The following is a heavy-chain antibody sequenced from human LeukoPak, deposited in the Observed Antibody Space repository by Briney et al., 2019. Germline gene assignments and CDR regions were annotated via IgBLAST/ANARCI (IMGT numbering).Heavy chain of an antibody. CDR3: ARDAAVAVAFDI. CDR1: GYTFTGYY. J-gene: IGHJ3*02. Sequence: ASVKVSCKASGYTFTGYYMHWVRQAPGQGLEWMGWINPTSGGTNYAQKFQGRVTMTRDTSISTAYMELSRLRSDDTAVYYCARDAAVAVAFDIWGQGTMVTVSS. V-gene: IGHV1-2*02. CDR2: INPTSGGT. D-gene: IGHD6-19*01.